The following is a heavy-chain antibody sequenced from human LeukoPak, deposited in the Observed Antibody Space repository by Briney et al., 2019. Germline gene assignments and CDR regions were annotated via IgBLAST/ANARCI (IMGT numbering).Heavy chain of an antibody. Sequence: KPGGSLRLSCTASGFTFGDYAMSWFRQAPGKGLEWVGFIRSKAYGGTTEYAASVKGRFTISRDDSKSIAHLQMNSLKTEDTAYYYCTRDLRSYYDSSGYYYPRYWGQGTLVTVSS. V-gene: IGHV3-49*05. CDR2: IRSKAYGGTT. D-gene: IGHD3-22*01. CDR3: TRDLRSYYDSSGYYYPRY. J-gene: IGHJ4*02. CDR1: GFTFGDYA.